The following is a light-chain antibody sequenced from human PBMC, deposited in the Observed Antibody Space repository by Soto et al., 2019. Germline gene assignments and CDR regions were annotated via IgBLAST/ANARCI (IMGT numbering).Light chain of an antibody. J-gene: IGLJ1*01. CDR1: SNDVGNFNL. CDR3: CSYAGSSTYV. CDR2: EAN. Sequence: QSALTQPASVSGSPGQSITISCTGTSNDVGNFNLVSWYQQHPGKAPKLMIYEANKRPSGVSSRFSGSKSGNTASLTISGLRSEDEADYHCCSYAGSSTYVFGTGTKLTVL. V-gene: IGLV2-23*01.